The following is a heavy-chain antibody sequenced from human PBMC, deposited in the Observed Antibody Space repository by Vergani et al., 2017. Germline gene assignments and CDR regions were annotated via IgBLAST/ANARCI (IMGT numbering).Heavy chain of an antibody. Sequence: QVQLQESGPGLVKPSETLSLTCTVSGGSIISYYWSWIRQPPGKGLEWIGYIYYSGSTNYNPSLKRRVTISVDTSKNHFSLKLSSVTAADTAVYYCARLHVLRYFDGAFDIWGQGTMVTVSS. V-gene: IGHV4-59*08. CDR3: ARLHVLRYFDGAFDI. CDR1: GGSIISYY. J-gene: IGHJ3*02. D-gene: IGHD3-9*01. CDR2: IYYSGST.